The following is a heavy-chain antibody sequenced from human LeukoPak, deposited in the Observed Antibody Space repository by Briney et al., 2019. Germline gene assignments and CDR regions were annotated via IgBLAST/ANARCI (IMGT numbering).Heavy chain of an antibody. Sequence: PGGSLRLSCAASGFTFSSYAMSWVRQAPGKGLEWVSAISGSGATSYYTDSVKGRFTISRDNSKHTLYLQMNSLRAEDTAVYYCAKEHDFRGGYHDYWGQGTLVTVSS. CDR3: AKEHDFRGGYHDY. V-gene: IGHV3-23*01. J-gene: IGHJ4*02. CDR2: ISGSGATS. CDR1: GFTFSSYA. D-gene: IGHD3-3*01.